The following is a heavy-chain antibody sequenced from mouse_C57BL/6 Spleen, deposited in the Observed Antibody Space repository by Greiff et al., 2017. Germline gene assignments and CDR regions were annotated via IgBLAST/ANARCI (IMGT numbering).Heavy chain of an antibody. J-gene: IGHJ2*01. Sequence: LQPSDAELVKPGASVKISCKVSGYTFTDHTIHWMKQRPEQGLEWIGYIYPRDGSTKYNEKFKGKATLTADKSSSTAYMQLNSLTSEDSAVYFCAHPFYYGSSFFDYWGQGTTLTVSS. CDR2: IYPRDGST. CDR3: AHPFYYGSSFFDY. D-gene: IGHD1-1*01. CDR1: GYTFTDHT. V-gene: IGHV1-78*01.